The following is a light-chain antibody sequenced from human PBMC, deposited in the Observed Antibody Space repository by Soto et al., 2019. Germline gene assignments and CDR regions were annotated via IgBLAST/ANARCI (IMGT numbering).Light chain of an antibody. CDR1: SSNVGTYNL. V-gene: IGLV2-23*02. J-gene: IGLJ1*01. CDR3: CSYADVSSDV. Sequence: QSVLTQPASVSGSPGQSITISCTGTSSNVGTYNLVSWYQQHPGEAPKLLIYEVSERPSGVSIRFTASKSGNTASLTISGLQAEDEADYYCCSYADVSSDVFGTGTKVTVL. CDR2: EVS.